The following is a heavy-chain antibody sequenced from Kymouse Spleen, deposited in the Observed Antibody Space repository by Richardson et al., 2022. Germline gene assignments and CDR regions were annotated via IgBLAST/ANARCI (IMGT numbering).Heavy chain of an antibody. J-gene: IGHJ6*02. CDR2: IYPGDSDT. CDR1: GYSFTSYW. D-gene: IGHD3-10*01. Sequence: EVQLVQSGAEVKKPGESLKISCKGSGYSFTSYWIGWVRQMPGKGLEWMGIIYPGDSDTRYSPSFQGQVTISADKSISTAYLQWSSLKASDTAMYYCARTYYYGSGSYYNDPLYYGMDVWGQGTTVTVSS. CDR3: ARTYYYGSGSYYNDPLYYGMDV. V-gene: IGHV5-51*01.